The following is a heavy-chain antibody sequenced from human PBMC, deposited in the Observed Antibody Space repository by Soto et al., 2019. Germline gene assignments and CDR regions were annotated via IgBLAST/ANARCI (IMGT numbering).Heavy chain of an antibody. D-gene: IGHD2-15*01. CDR2: IPSDGSNA. CDR3: TRGTLPYGMDD. V-gene: IGHV3-30*03. CDR1: GYSFSRYA. J-gene: IGHJ6*02. Sequence: PGGSMGLSCEDSGYSFSRYAMDWVRQAPGKGLEWVALIPSDGSNAYYASSVKGRFTISRDTSKNMVSLQMNSMKTADTGVYGCTRGTLPYGMDDWGQGTTVTVSS.